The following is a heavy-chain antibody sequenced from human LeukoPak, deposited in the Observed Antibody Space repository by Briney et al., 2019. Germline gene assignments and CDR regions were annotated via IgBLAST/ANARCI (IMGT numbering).Heavy chain of an antibody. Sequence: GGSLRLSCAASGFTFSDYYMSWIRQAPGKGLEWVSYISSSGSTIYYADSVKGRFTISRNNAKNSLYLQMNSLRAEDTAVYYCARVRRHYYDSSGYLYDAFDIWGQGTMVTVSS. D-gene: IGHD3-22*01. CDR2: ISSSGSTI. J-gene: IGHJ3*02. CDR1: GFTFSDYY. CDR3: ARVRRHYYDSSGYLYDAFDI. V-gene: IGHV3-11*04.